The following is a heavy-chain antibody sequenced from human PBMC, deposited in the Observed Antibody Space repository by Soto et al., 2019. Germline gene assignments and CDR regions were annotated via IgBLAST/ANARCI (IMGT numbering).Heavy chain of an antibody. V-gene: IGHV4-30-4*01. J-gene: IGHJ5*02. CDR3: SVYCGGGRRSSPGSFDT. CDR2: IYYSGTT. CDR1: GGSVRSGDNY. Sequence: SETLSLTCTVSGGSVRSGDNYWSWIRQTPGKGLEWIAYIYYSGTTYYNPSLKSRVTMSVDTSKNLFSLQLSSVTAADTAVYYCSVYCGGGRRSSPGSFDTWGQGTRVTVSS. D-gene: IGHD2-15*01.